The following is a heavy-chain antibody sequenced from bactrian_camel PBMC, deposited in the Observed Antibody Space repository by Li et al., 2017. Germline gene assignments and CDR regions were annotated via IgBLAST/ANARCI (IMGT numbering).Heavy chain of an antibody. CDR1: GYMFSVYC. D-gene: IGHD2*01. Sequence: QLVESGGGSVQAGGSLRLSCQASGYMFSVYCMAWFRQAPGKEREGVAIIDSDGRTKYTDSVKGRFTISQDVAKNTLFLQMDSLKPEDTAMYYCALKTFCGGSAWGATTSYSVWSQGTQVTVS. J-gene: IGHJ4*01. CDR3: ALKTFCGGSAWGATTSYSV. V-gene: IGHV3S53*01. CDR2: IDSDGRT.